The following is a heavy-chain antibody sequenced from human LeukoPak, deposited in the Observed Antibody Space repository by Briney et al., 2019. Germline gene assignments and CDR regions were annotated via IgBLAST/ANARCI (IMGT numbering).Heavy chain of an antibody. CDR3: VSGTVTIFGVVIIQRFDY. D-gene: IGHD3-3*01. V-gene: IGHV3-21*01. J-gene: IGHJ4*02. CDR1: GFTFSSYS. CDR2: ISSSSSYI. Sequence: GGTLRLSCAASGFTFSSYSMNWVRQAPGKGLEWVSSISSSSSYIYYADSVKGRFTISRDNAKNSLYLQMNSLRAEDTAVYYCVSGTVTIFGVVIIQRFDYWGQGTLVTVSS.